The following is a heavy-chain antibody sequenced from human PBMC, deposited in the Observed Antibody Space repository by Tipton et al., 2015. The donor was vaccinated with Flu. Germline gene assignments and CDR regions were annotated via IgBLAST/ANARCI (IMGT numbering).Heavy chain of an antibody. V-gene: IGHV4-39*07. CDR3: ARWPTAIKAFDV. Sequence: TLSLTCTVSGGSISSSSYHWGWIRQPPGKGLEWIGSIYYSGSTYYNPSLKSRLTMSVDTPRNQFSLKLHSVTAADTAVYYCARWPTAIKAFDVWGQGTMVTVSS. D-gene: IGHD2-21*02. CDR1: GGSISSSSYH. J-gene: IGHJ3*01. CDR2: IYYSGST.